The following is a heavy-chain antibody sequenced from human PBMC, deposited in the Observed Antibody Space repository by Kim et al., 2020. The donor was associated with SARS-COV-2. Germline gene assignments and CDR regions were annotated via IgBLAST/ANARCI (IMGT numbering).Heavy chain of an antibody. CDR3: ARPIAVAGAGLYAFAI. V-gene: IGHV4-59*01. CDR2: ILDSGNT. CDR1: GDSISSYY. Sequence: SETLSLTCTVSGDSISSYYWSWIRQPPGKGLEWIGHILDSGNTKYNPSLKSRVTISVDTSKTQFSLKLSSVTAADTAVYYCARPIAVAGAGLYAFAIWGQGTMVTVS. D-gene: IGHD6-19*01. J-gene: IGHJ3*02.